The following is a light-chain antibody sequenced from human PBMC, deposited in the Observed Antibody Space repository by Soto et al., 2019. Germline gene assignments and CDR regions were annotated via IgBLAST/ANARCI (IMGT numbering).Light chain of an antibody. CDR2: AAS. V-gene: IGKV1D-16*01. J-gene: IGKJ3*01. Sequence: GDRVTITCRASQSISRLLAWYQQKPEKAPKSLIFAASSLQTGVPSRFSGSRSGTDFTLTISSLQPEDFGTYYCQQYNTFPFTFGPGTKVDI. CDR1: QSISRL. CDR3: QQYNTFPFT.